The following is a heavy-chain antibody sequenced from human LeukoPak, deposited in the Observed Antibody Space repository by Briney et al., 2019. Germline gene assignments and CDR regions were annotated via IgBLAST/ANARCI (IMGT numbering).Heavy chain of an antibody. Sequence: GGSLRLSCAASGFTFSTYAMSWVRQAPGKGLEWVSGISDSGGNTYYADSVKGRFTISRANSKNTLYLQMNSLRAVDTAVFYCVKTQTHFGDYRRDYWGQGTLVTVSS. V-gene: IGHV3-23*01. CDR1: GFTFSTYA. CDR3: VKTQTHFGDYRRDY. CDR2: ISDSGGNT. J-gene: IGHJ4*02. D-gene: IGHD4-17*01.